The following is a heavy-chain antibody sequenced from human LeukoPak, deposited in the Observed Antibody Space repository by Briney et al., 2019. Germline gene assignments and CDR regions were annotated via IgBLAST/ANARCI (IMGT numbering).Heavy chain of an antibody. CDR3: AGGQTLDWLSNYFDS. CDR1: GGSISSSLYY. CDR2: IYYGTNT. Sequence: SETLSLTCTVSGGSISSSLYYWGWIRQSPGKGLEWVGSIYYGTNTYYIPSLKSRLTISVDTSKNQLSLKLRSVTAADTALYFCAGGQTLDWLSNYFDSWGQGSLVIVSS. J-gene: IGHJ4*02. V-gene: IGHV4-39*01. D-gene: IGHD3-3*01.